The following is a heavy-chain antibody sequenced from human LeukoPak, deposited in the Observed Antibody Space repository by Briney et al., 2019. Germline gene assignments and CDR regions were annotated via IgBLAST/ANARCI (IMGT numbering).Heavy chain of an antibody. CDR3: ARHRYYDSSGYYFWLFDY. J-gene: IGHJ4*02. CDR1: GGSISSSSYY. Sequence: SQTLSLTCAVSGGSISSSSYYWGWIRQPPGKGLEWIGSIYYSGSTYYNPSLKSRVTISVDTSKNQFSLKLSSVTAADTAVYYCARHRYYDSSGYYFWLFDYWGQGTLVTVSS. CDR2: IYYSGST. D-gene: IGHD3-22*01. V-gene: IGHV4-39*01.